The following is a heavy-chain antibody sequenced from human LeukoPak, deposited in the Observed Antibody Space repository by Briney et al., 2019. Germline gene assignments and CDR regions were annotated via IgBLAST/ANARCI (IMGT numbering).Heavy chain of an antibody. D-gene: IGHD2-2*01. V-gene: IGHV1-69*13. CDR2: IIPMYTTA. CDR1: GGTLSGFA. Sequence: SVKVSCKVSGGTLSGFAISWARQAPGQGLEWMGGIIPMYTTANYAQKFQGRVTITADESTNTAYMELSSLRSEDTAVYYCASRWILGYCSSNTCGHNYYNGMDVWGKGTAVTVSP. CDR3: ASRWILGYCSSNTCGHNYYNGMDV. J-gene: IGHJ6*04.